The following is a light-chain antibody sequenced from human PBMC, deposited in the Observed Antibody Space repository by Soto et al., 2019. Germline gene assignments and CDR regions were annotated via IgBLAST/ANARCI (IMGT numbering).Light chain of an antibody. CDR1: SSNIESNT. CDR3: ATWDDSLNGWV. Sequence: QSVLTQPPSASGTPGQRGTIACSGGSSNIESNTVNWYQQVPGTAPKLLVYSNNQRPSGVPDRFSGSQAGTSASLAISGLQSEYEADYYCATWDDSLNGWVIGGGTKLTVL. J-gene: IGLJ2*01. V-gene: IGLV1-44*01. CDR2: SNN.